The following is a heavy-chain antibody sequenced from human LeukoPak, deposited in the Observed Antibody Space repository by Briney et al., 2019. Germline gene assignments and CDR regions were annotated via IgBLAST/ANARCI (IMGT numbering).Heavy chain of an antibody. CDR1: GGSFSGYY. CDR2: INHSGST. Sequence: SETLSLTCAVYGGSFSGYYWSWIRQPPGKGLEWIGEINHSGSTNYNPSLKSRVTISVDTSKNQFSLKLSSVTAADTAVYYCASRITIFGVVRFDYWGQGTLLTVSS. V-gene: IGHV4-34*01. CDR3: ASRITIFGVVRFDY. D-gene: IGHD3-3*01. J-gene: IGHJ4*02.